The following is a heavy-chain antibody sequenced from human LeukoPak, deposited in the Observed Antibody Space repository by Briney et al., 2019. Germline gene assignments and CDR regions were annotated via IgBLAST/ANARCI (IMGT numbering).Heavy chain of an antibody. CDR2: IYYSGST. CDR3: ARLVGPVIYPFDY. V-gene: IGHV4-61*05. D-gene: IGHD2-21*01. J-gene: IGHJ4*02. Sequence: SETLSLTCTVSGGSISSSNYFWGWIRQPPGKGLEWIGYIYYSGSTNYNPSLKSRVTISVDTSKNQFSLKLSSVTAADTAVYYCARLVGPVIYPFDYWGQGTLVTVSS. CDR1: GGSISSSNYF.